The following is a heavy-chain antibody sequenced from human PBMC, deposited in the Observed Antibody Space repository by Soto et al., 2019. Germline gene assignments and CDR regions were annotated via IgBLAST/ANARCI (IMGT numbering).Heavy chain of an antibody. CDR3: ARDATPLH. CDR2: IHHSGST. CDR1: GASISSYY. V-gene: IGHV4-59*01. Sequence: QVQLHESGPGLVKPSETLSLTCTVSGASISSYYWSWIRQPPGKGLEWIGYIHHSGSTNYNPSPKSRLTMSIDTSKDQFSLKLSSVTAADTAVYYCARDATPLHWGQGTLVTVSS. J-gene: IGHJ4*02.